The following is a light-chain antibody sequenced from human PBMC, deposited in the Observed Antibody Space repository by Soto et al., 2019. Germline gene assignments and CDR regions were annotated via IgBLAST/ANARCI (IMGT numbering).Light chain of an antibody. CDR2: EVS. CDR1: SSVVGAYTS. J-gene: IGLJ1*01. Sequence: QSVLTQPASVSGSPGQSITISCSGTSSVVGAYTSVSWYQQHPGKAPKLMISEVSNRPSGVSNRFSGSKSGNTASLTISGLQAEDEAPYYFSSYTSDNRSYVFGTGTKVTVL. CDR3: SSYTSDNRSYV. V-gene: IGLV2-14*03.